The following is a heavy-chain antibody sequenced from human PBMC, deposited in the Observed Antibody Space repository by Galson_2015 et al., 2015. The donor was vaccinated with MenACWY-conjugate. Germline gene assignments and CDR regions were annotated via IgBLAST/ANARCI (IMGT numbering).Heavy chain of an antibody. CDR3: ARDEREIQLWFNGMDV. J-gene: IGHJ6*02. CDR1: GFTFSDYY. V-gene: IGHV3-11*06. Sequence: SLRLSCAASGFTFSDYYMSWIRQAPGKGLEWVSYISSSSSYTNYADSVKGRFTISRDNAKNSLYLQMNSLRAEDTAVYYCARDEREIQLWFNGMDVWGQGTTVTVSS. D-gene: IGHD5-18*01. CDR2: ISSSSSYT.